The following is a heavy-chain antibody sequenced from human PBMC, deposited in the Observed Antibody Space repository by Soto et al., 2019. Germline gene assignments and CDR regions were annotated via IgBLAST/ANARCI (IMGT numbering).Heavy chain of an antibody. CDR1: GYTFTSYA. CDR3: AVETGGFNYYYYGMDV. CDR2: INAGNGNT. J-gene: IGHJ6*02. Sequence: ASVKVSCKASGYTFTSYAMHWVRQAPGQRLEWMGWINAGNGNTKYSQKFQGRVTITRDTSASTAYMELSSLRSEDTAVYYCAVETGGFNYYYYGMDVWGQGTTVTVSS. D-gene: IGHD2-15*01. V-gene: IGHV1-3*01.